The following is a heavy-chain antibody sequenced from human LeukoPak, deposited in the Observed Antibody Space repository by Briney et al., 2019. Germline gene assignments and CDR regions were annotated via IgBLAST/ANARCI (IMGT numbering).Heavy chain of an antibody. CDR2: INHSGST. D-gene: IGHD6-13*01. J-gene: IGHJ4*02. CDR3: ARHRQQLVRRPFDY. CDR1: GGSFSGYY. Sequence: SETLSLTCAVYGGSFSGYYWSWIRQPPGKGLEWIGEINHSGSTNYNPSLKSRVTISVDTSKNQFSLKLNSVTAADTAVYYCARHRQQLVRRPFDYWGQGTLVTVSS. V-gene: IGHV4-34*01.